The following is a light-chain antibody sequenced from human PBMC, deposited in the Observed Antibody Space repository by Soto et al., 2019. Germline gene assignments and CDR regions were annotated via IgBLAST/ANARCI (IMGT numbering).Light chain of an antibody. CDR2: GAS. CDR1: QSVSSTY. Sequence: EVVLTQSPGTLSLSPGERAALSCRASQSVSSTYLAWYQQKPGQAPRLLIYGASSRATGIPDRFSGSGSGTDFTLTISRLVHEDFAVYYCQLYGSPPLYTFGQGTKLEI. V-gene: IGKV3-20*01. CDR3: QLYGSPPLYT. J-gene: IGKJ2*01.